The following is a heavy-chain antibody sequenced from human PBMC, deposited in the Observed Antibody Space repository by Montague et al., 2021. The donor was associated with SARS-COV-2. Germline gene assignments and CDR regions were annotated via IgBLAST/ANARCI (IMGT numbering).Heavy chain of an antibody. Sequence: SETRSLTCTVSGGSISSSGYYWGWIRQPPGKGLEWIGSIYYSGNTYYSPSLQSRVTISVDTSKNQFSLRLNSMTAADTAVYYCARLPPYRFNSNGHYYNAVDIWGQGTMVTVPS. V-gene: IGHV4-39*01. CDR1: GGSISSSGYY. D-gene: IGHD3-22*01. CDR3: ARLPPYRFNSNGHYYNAVDI. CDR2: IYYSGNT. J-gene: IGHJ3*02.